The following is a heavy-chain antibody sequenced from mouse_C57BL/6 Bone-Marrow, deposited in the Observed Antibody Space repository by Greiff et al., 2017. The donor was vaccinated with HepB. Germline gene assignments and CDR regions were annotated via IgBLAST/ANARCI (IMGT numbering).Heavy chain of an antibody. CDR1: GFSLTSYA. CDR2: IWTGGGT. D-gene: IGHD3-2*02. J-gene: IGHJ4*01. CDR3: ARNFHGSGYVMDY. V-gene: IGHV2-9-1*01. Sequence: VMLVESGPGLVAPSQSLSITCTVSGFSLTSYAISWVRQPPGKGLEWLGVIWTGGGTNYNSALKSRLSISKDNSKSQVFLKMNSLQTDDTARYYCARNFHGSGYVMDYWGQGTSVTVSS.